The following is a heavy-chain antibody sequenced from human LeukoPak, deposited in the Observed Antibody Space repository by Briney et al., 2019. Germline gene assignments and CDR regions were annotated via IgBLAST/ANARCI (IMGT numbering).Heavy chain of an antibody. V-gene: IGHV3-21*01. CDR2: ISSSSSYI. D-gene: IGHD3-22*01. Sequence: GGSLRLSCAASGFTFSSYSMNWVRQAPGKGLEWVSSISSSSSYIYYADSVKGRFTISRDNAKNSLYLQMNSLRAEDTAVYYCARPGDYYDSSGHYWPAAFDIWGQGTTVTVSS. J-gene: IGHJ3*02. CDR3: ARPGDYYDSSGHYWPAAFDI. CDR1: GFTFSSYS.